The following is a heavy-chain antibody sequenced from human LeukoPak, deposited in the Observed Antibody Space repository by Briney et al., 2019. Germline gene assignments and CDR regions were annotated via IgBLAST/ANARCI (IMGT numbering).Heavy chain of an antibody. Sequence: WASVKVSCKASGGTFSSYAISWVRQAPGQGLEWMGRIIPILGIANYAQKFQGRVTITADKSTSTAYMELSSLRSEDTAVYYCARDNSDYGDYHYYYYYGMDVWGQGTTVTVSS. V-gene: IGHV1-69*04. CDR3: ARDNSDYGDYHYYYYYGMDV. J-gene: IGHJ6*02. CDR1: GGTFSSYA. D-gene: IGHD4-17*01. CDR2: IIPILGIA.